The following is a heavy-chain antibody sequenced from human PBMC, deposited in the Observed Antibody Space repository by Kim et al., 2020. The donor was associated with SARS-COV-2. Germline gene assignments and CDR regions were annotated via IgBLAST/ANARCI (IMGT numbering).Heavy chain of an antibody. CDR2: IIPIFGTA. CDR1: GGTFSSYA. Sequence: SVKVSCKASGGTFSSYAISWVRQAPGQGLEWMGGIIPIFGTANYAQKFQGRVTITADESTSTAYMELSSLRSEDTAVYYCARVAMIVRYFDYWGQGTLVTVSS. V-gene: IGHV1-69*13. D-gene: IGHD3-22*01. CDR3: ARVAMIVRYFDY. J-gene: IGHJ4*02.